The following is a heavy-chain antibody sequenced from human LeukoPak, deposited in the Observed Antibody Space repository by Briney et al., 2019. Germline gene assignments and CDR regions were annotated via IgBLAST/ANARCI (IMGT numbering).Heavy chain of an antibody. Sequence: SVKVSCKASGGTLSSYAISWGRQAPGQGLGWMGRIIPILGIANYAQKFQGRVTITAAKSTSTAYMELSSLSSEDTAVYYCARTVLVVTAIPFDYWGQGTLVTVSS. CDR1: GGTLSSYA. V-gene: IGHV1-69*04. CDR2: IIPILGIA. CDR3: ARTVLVVTAIPFDY. J-gene: IGHJ4*02. D-gene: IGHD2-21*02.